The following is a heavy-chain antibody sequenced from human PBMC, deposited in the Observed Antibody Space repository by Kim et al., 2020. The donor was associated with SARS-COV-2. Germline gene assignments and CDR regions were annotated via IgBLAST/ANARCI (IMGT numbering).Heavy chain of an antibody. CDR1: GIKFNDYY. D-gene: IGHD6-13*01. CDR3: ARVAVGASSWHYFDS. Sequence: GGSLRLSCAASGIKFNDYYMRWIRQARGKGLEWISYISSSGSYTKYADSLQGRFTISRDNAENSLYLEMNSLRAEDTAVYYCARVAVGASSWHYFDSWGQGTLVTVSS. CDR2: ISSSGSYT. V-gene: IGHV3-11*05. J-gene: IGHJ4*02.